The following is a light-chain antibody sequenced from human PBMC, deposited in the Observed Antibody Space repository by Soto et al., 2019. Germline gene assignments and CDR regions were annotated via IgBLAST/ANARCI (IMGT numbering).Light chain of an antibody. V-gene: IGKV3-20*01. CDR3: QQYGSSPLT. CDR2: GAS. CDR1: QSVSSSF. Sequence: EMVLTQSPGTLSLSPGERATLSCRASQSVSSSFLAWYQQKPGQAPRLLIYGASSRATGIPDRFSGSGSETDFTLTISRLEPEDVAVYYCQQYGSSPLTFGGGTKVEIK. J-gene: IGKJ4*01.